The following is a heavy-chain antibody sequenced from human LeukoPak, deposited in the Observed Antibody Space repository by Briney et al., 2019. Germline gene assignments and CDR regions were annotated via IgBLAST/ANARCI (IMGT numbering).Heavy chain of an antibody. CDR1: GGSISSNSYY. D-gene: IGHD1-26*01. CDR2: IYYSGIT. CDR3: ASWGATHHYFDS. Sequence: SETLSLTCTVSGGSISSNSYYWGWIRQPPGKGLEWIGSIYYSGITCYNPSLKSRVTISVDTSKNQFSLKLSSVTAADTAVYYCASWGATHHYFDSWGRGTLVTVSS. J-gene: IGHJ4*02. V-gene: IGHV4-39*01.